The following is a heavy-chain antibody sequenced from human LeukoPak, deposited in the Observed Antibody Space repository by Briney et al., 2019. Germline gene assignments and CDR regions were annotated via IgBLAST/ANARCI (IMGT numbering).Heavy chain of an antibody. CDR1: GGSISSINW. Sequence: SSETLSLTCSVSGGSISSINWWSWVRQPPGKGLEWIGEIFHSGSTNYNPSLKSRVTISLDKSTNQFSLKLSSVTAADTAVYYCARDGTMVRGVMDWGQGTLVTVSS. J-gene: IGHJ4*02. CDR2: IFHSGST. CDR3: ARDGTMVRGVMD. D-gene: IGHD3-10*01. V-gene: IGHV4-4*02.